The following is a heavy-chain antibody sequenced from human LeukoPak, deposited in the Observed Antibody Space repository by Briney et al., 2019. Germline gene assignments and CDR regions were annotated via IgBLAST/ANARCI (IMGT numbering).Heavy chain of an antibody. CDR2: ISRGGSTA. V-gene: IGHV3-11*01. CDR3: VRGVSISSSWYNDL. D-gene: IGHD6-13*01. Sequence: GGSLRLSCAASGVTFSDSYMSWIRQAPGKGLEWVSYISRGGSTAYYADSVKGRFTISRDNAKISLYLQMNSLRAEDTAVYYCVRGVSISSSWYNDLWGQGTMVTVSS. CDR1: GVTFSDSY. J-gene: IGHJ3*01.